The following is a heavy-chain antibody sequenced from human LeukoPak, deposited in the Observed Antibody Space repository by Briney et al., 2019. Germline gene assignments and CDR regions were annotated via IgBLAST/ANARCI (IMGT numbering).Heavy chain of an antibody. D-gene: IGHD4-23*01. V-gene: IGHV4-31*03. CDR2: IYYSGST. Sequence: PSETLSLTCTVSGGSISSGGYYWSWIRQHPGKGLEWIGYIYYSGSTYYNPSLKSRVTISVDTSKNQSSLKLSSVTAADTAVYYCARGQTTVVTPYYYYGMDVWGQGTTVTVSS. CDR3: ARGQTTVVTPYYYYGMDV. CDR1: GGSISSGGYY. J-gene: IGHJ6*02.